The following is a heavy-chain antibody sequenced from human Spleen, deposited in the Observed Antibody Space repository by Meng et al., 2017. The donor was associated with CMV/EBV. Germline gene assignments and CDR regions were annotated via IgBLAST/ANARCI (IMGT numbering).Heavy chain of an antibody. D-gene: IGHD5-24*01. CDR1: GFTFSSCA. CDR3: AKGRGAY. V-gene: IGHV3-23*01. J-gene: IGHJ4*02. CDR2: IIDSGGRT. Sequence: GESLKISCAASGFTFSSCAMSWVRQAPGKGLEWVSGIIDSGGRTYHADSVKGRFTISRDNSKNTLYLQMNSLRAEDTAVYYCAKGRGAYWGQGTLVTVSS.